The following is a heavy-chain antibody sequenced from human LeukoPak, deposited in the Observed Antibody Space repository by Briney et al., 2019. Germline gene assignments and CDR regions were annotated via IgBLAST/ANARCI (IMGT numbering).Heavy chain of an antibody. CDR3: ARGVRQLRYFDFGMAFDI. J-gene: IGHJ3*02. D-gene: IGHD3-9*01. CDR1: GGTFSSYA. CDR2: IIPIFGTA. V-gene: IGHV1-69*13. Sequence: SVKVSCKASGGTFSSYAISWVRQAPGQGLEWMGGIIPIFGTANYAQKFQGRVTITADESTSTAYMELSSLRSEDTAVYYCARGVRQLRYFDFGMAFDIWGQGTMVTVSS.